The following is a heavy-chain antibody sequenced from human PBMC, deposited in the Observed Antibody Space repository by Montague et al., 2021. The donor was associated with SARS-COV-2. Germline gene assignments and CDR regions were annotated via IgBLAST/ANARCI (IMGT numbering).Heavy chain of an antibody. CDR2: XDWDDDE. J-gene: IGHJ4*02. CDR3: ARTHYDILAGYYIAFDY. V-gene: IGHV2-70*11. CDR1: GFSLSTSGMC. D-gene: IGHD3-9*01. Sequence: PALVKPTQTLTLTCTFSGFSLSTSGMCVSWIRQPPGKALEWLARXDWDDDEYYSTSLKTRLTISKDTSKIQVALTMTNMDPVDTATYYCARTHYDILAGYYIAFDYWGQGTLVTVSS.